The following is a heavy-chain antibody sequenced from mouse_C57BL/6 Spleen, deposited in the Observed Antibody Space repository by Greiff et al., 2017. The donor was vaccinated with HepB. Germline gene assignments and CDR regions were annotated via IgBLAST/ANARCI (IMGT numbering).Heavy chain of an antibody. CDR3: ARGWLRSYYFDY. CDR1: GYSITSGYY. CDR2: ISYDGSN. V-gene: IGHV3-6*01. J-gene: IGHJ2*01. D-gene: IGHD1-1*01. Sequence: EVKLLESGPGLVKPSQSLSLTCSVTGYSITSGYYWNWIRQFPGNKLEWMGYISYDGSNNYNPSLKNRISITRDTSKNQFFLKLNSVTTEDTATYYCARGWLRSYYFDYWGQGTTLTVSS.